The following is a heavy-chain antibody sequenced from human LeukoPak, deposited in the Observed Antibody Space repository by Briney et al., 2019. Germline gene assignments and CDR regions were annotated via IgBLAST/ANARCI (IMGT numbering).Heavy chain of an antibody. CDR3: VRDRVYSGYDY. D-gene: IGHD5-12*01. Sequence: GASVKVSCKASGYTFNIYGISWVRQAPGQGFEWMGWISPYNGNTNYAQKLQGRVTMTTDTSTSTAYMELRSLRSDDTAVYYCVRDRVYSGYDYWGQGTLVTVSS. CDR2: ISPYNGNT. V-gene: IGHV1-18*01. CDR1: GYTFNIYG. J-gene: IGHJ4*02.